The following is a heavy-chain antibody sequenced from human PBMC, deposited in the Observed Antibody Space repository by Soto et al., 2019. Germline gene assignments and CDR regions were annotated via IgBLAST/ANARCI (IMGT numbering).Heavy chain of an antibody. J-gene: IGHJ4*02. CDR3: ARGVVSTGYFDY. D-gene: IGHD5-12*01. Sequence: EVQLAESGGGLVQPGGSLRLPVAASGFTSGDHYLDGARQAPGKGLEWVGRSRDKVHSHTTEYAASVKGRFTISRGDSENSLYLQMNSLKTEDTAVYYCARGVVSTGYFDYWGQGTLVTVSS. V-gene: IGHV3-72*01. CDR1: GFTSGDHY. CDR2: SRDKVHSHTT.